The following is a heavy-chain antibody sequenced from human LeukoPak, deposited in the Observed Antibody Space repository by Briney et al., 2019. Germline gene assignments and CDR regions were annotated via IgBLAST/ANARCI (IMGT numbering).Heavy chain of an antibody. D-gene: IGHD2-2*01. CDR2: INPSGGST. V-gene: IGHV1-46*01. CDR1: GYTFTSYY. CDR3: AKEQRYCSSTSCLQWTD. J-gene: IGHJ4*02. Sequence: ASVKVSCKASGYTFTSYYMHWVRQAPGQGLEWMGIINPSGGSTSYAQKFQGRVTMTRDTSTSTVYMELSSLRSEDTAVYYCAKEQRYCSSTSCLQWTDWGQGTLVTVSS.